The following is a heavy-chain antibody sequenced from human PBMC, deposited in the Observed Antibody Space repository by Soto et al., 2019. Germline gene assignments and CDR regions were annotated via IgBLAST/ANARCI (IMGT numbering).Heavy chain of an antibody. Sequence: EVQLVETGGDLIQPGGSLRLSCAASGFTVSSDSMTWVRQAPGKGLEWISIIYSDNNTDYADSVKGRFFISRDTSKNILYLQMNGLRAEDTAGDYCARRYSGMGVWGQGTTVTVSS. V-gene: IGHV3-53*02. CDR2: IYSDNNT. CDR3: ARRYSGMGV. CDR1: GFTVSSDS. J-gene: IGHJ6*02.